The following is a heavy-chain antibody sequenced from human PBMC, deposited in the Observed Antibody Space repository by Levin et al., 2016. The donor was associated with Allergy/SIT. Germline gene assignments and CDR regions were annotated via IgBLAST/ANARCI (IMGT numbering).Heavy chain of an antibody. J-gene: IGHJ4*02. CDR2: MSSDARRI. D-gene: IGHD2-15*01. CDR1: GFTFSNYW. CDR3: GRDSDTSGHFSYFDY. V-gene: IGHV3-33*08. Sequence: GESLKISCAASGFTFSNYWMAWVRQAPGMGLEWVAGMSSDARRIHYGESVKGRFSISRDNSKNTLFLQLNSLRAEDTALYYCGRDSDTSGHFSYFDYWGQGSLVTVSS.